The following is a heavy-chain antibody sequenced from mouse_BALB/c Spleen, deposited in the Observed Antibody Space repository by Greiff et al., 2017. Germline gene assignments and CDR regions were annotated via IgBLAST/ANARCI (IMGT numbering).Heavy chain of an antibody. CDR1: GFTFSSYA. V-gene: IGHV5-6-5*01. CDR2: ISSGGST. Sequence: EVMLVESGGGLVKPGGSLKLSCAASGFTFSSYAMSWVRQTPEKRLEWVASISSGGSTYYPDSVKGRFTISRDNARNILYLQMSSLRSEDTAMYYGASLYYYGSSYLYYFDYWGQGTTLTVSS. CDR3: ASLYYYGSSYLYYFDY. D-gene: IGHD1-1*01. J-gene: IGHJ2*01.